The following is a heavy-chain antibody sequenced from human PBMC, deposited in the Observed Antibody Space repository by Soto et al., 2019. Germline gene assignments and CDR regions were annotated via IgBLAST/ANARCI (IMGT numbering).Heavy chain of an antibody. CDR3: VSPNSGAYWDYFDC. Sequence: QVQLVESGGGVVQPGRSLRLSCAASGFTFSTYPMHWVRQAPGKGLEWVAVISKDGNSKIYPDSVKGRFTISRDNSKNTLFLQMDSLRVDDTAVYYCVSPNSGAYWDYFDCWGQGTLVTVSS. CDR1: GFTFSTYP. V-gene: IGHV3-30-3*01. J-gene: IGHJ4*02. D-gene: IGHD1-26*01. CDR2: ISKDGNSK.